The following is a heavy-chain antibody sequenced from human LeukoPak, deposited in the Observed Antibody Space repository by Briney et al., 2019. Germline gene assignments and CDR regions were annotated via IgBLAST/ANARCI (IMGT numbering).Heavy chain of an antibody. CDR1: GGYISSYY. V-gene: IGHV4-59*01. J-gene: IGHJ3*02. Sequence: PSETLSLTCGVSGGYISSYYWSWIRQPPGKGLEWIGYIYYSGGTSYNPSLKSRVTISVETSKNQFSLKLSSVTAADTAVYYCARGESYPLRNAFDIWGQGTMVTVSS. D-gene: IGHD1-14*01. CDR3: ARGESYPLRNAFDI. CDR2: IYYSGGT.